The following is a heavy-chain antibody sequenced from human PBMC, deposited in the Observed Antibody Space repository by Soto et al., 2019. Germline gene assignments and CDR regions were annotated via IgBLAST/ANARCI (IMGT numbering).Heavy chain of an antibody. CDR2: IYHSGST. J-gene: IGHJ5*02. V-gene: IGHV4-30-2*01. CDR1: GGSISSGGYS. CDR3: ARVRAGYSSSDVAGVRWFDP. D-gene: IGHD6-13*01. Sequence: QLQLQESGSGLVKPSQTLSLTCAVSGGSISSGGYSWSWIRQPPGKGLEWIGYIYHSGSTYYNPSLKSRVTLSADRSKNQFSRKLSCVTAADTAVYYCARVRAGYSSSDVAGVRWFDPWGQGTLVTVSS.